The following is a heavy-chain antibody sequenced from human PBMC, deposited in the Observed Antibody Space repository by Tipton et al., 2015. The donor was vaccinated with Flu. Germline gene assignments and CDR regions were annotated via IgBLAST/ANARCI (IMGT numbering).Heavy chain of an antibody. CDR3: AKEGSYNILTNYYNKGVDP. Sequence: LRLSCPVSGGSISSSSYYWGWIRQPPGKGLEWIGSIYYSGTTYYNPSLKSRVTMSIDTSKNQFSLKVTSVTAADTAVYYCAKEGSYNILTNYYNKGVDPWGQGTLVIVSS. J-gene: IGHJ5*02. V-gene: IGHV4-39*07. CDR1: GGSISSSSYY. CDR2: IYYSGTT. D-gene: IGHD3-9*01.